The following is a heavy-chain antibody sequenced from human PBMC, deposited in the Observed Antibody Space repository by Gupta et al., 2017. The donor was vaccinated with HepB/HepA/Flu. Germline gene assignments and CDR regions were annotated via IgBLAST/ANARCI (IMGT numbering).Heavy chain of an antibody. V-gene: IGHV4-39*01. J-gene: IGHJ2*01. CDR1: GGSISSSSYY. CDR2: IYYSGST. CDR3: ARRFGELIHWYFGL. D-gene: IGHD3-10*01. Sequence: QLQLQESGPGLVKPSETLSLTCTVSGGSISSSSYYWGWTRQPPGKGLEWIGSIYYSGSTYYNPSLKSRVTISVDTSKNQFSLKLSSVTAADTAVYYCARRFGELIHWYFGLWGRGTLVTVSS.